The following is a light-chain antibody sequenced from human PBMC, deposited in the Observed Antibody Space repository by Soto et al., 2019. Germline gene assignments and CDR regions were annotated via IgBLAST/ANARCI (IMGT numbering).Light chain of an antibody. CDR1: SSDVGGYNF. Sequence: QSALTQPASVSGSPGQSITISCTGTSSDVGGYNFVSWFQQHPGKAPKVILTDVTNRPSGVSNRFSGSKSGNTASLTISGLQSEDEADYYCSSYTTSNALVFGGGTKLTVL. CDR3: SSYTTSNALV. CDR2: DVT. V-gene: IGLV2-14*03. J-gene: IGLJ2*01.